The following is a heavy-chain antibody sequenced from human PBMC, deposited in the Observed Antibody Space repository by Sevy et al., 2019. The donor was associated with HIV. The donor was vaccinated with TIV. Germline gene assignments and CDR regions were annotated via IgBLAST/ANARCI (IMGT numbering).Heavy chain of an antibody. CDR3: ARDPRIAVAGTEFNDY. CDR1: GFTFSSYS. CDR2: ISSSSYI. Sequence: GESLKISCAASGFTFSSYSMNWVRQAPGKGLEWVSSISSSSYIYYADSVKGRFTISRDNAKNSLYLQMNSLRAEDTAVYYCARDPRIAVAGTEFNDYWGQGTLVTVSS. D-gene: IGHD6-19*01. V-gene: IGHV3-21*01. J-gene: IGHJ4*02.